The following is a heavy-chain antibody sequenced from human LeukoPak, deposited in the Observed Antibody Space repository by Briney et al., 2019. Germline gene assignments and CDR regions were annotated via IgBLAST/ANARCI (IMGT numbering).Heavy chain of an antibody. V-gene: IGHV3-21*01. CDR2: ISSSSSYI. D-gene: IGHD1-26*01. CDR1: GFTFSSYA. CDR3: ARGSWEIPWGGYFDY. Sequence: GGSLRLSCAASGFTFSSYAMNWVRQAPGKGLEWVSSISSSSSYIYYADSVKGRFTISRDNAKNSLYLQMNSLRAEDTAVYYCARGSWEIPWGGYFDYRGQGTLVAVSS. J-gene: IGHJ4*02.